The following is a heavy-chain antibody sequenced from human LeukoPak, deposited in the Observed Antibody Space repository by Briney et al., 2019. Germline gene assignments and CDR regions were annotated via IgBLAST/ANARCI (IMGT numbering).Heavy chain of an antibody. Sequence: PGGSLRLSCVASRFTVSSNYMSWVRQAPGKGLEWVSIIYSGGSTYYADSVKGRFSISRDNSKNTVYLQMNSLRAEDTAVYYCARDPRTINDAFDIWGQGTTVTVSS. CDR2: IYSGGST. CDR1: RFTVSSNY. J-gene: IGHJ3*02. V-gene: IGHV3-66*01. D-gene: IGHD4/OR15-4a*01. CDR3: ARDPRTINDAFDI.